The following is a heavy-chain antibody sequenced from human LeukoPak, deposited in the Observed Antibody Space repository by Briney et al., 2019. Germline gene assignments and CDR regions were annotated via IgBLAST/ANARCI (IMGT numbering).Heavy chain of an antibody. CDR3: ARVGYCSGGSCYGGGYFDY. J-gene: IGHJ4*02. Sequence: GGSLRLSCAASGFTFSSYAMSWVRQAPGKGLEWVSAISGSGGSTYYADSVKGRFTISRDNSKNTLYLQMNSLRAEDTAVYYCARVGYCSGGSCYGGGYFDYWGQGTLVTVSS. CDR2: ISGSGGST. CDR1: GFTFSSYA. V-gene: IGHV3-23*01. D-gene: IGHD2-15*01.